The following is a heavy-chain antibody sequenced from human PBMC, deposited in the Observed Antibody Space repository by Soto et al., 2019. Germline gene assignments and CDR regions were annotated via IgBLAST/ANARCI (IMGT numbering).Heavy chain of an antibody. CDR2: IYYSGST. V-gene: IGHV4-59*08. CDR1: GVSRKSVG. Sequence: LTSTEAGVSRKSVGFSWIRLPTGKGLEWIGYIYYSGSTNYNPSLKSRVTISVDTSKNQFSLKLSSVTAADTAVYYCARFNWYFDLWGRGTLVTVSS. J-gene: IGHJ2*01. CDR3: ARFNWYFDL.